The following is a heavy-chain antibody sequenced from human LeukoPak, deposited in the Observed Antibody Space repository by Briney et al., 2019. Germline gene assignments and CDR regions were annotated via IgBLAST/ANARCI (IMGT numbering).Heavy chain of an antibody. CDR2: INSDGSWT. Sequence: GGSLGLSVPASGNYWRHWFRQFPGKGLVWVSHINSDGSWTSYADSVKGRFTISKDNAKNTVYLQMNSLRAEDTAVYYCVSFYETYWGRGTLVTVSS. D-gene: IGHD2/OR15-2a*01. CDR3: VSFYETY. J-gene: IGHJ4*02. V-gene: IGHV3-74*01. CDR1: GNYW.